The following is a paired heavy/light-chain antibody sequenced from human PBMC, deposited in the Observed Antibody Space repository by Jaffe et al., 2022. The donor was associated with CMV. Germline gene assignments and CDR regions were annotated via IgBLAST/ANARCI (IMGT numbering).Light chain of an antibody. Sequence: SSELTQDPAVSVALGQTVTITCQGDSLRYYYASWYQQKPGLAPILVIYGKNNRPSGIPDRFSGSSSGNTASLTISGAQAEDEADYYCNSRDNYNNYWMFGGGTKLTVL. CDR2: GKN. CDR1: SLRYYY. V-gene: IGLV3-19*01. J-gene: IGLJ3*02. CDR3: NSRDNYNNYWM.
Heavy chain of an antibody. CDR3: AKDLVPIAEIYGMDV. CDR2: ISYDGSKM. J-gene: IGHJ6*02. Sequence: QVQLVESGGGVVRPGRSLRLSCAASGFTFSNYGIHWARQAPGKGLEWVAVISYDGSKMYYADSVKGRFTISRDNYKNTVHLQMNSLRVEDTAVYYCAKDLVPIAEIYGMDVWGQGTTVTVSS. D-gene: IGHD6-6*01. V-gene: IGHV3-30*18. CDR1: GFTFSNYG.